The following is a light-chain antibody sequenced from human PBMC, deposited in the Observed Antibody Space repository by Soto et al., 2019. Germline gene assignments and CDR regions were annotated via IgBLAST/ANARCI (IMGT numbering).Light chain of an antibody. Sequence: DIQRTQSPSSLSASLGDKVTLTCRPSEAIAHYLAWYEQKPGKAPRVLLHHTSILQSGVPSRFSGSGNGTDFNVTITSLQPEDVATYFCQKYGRAPLTFGGGTKVEI. J-gene: IGKJ4*01. CDR2: HTS. CDR3: QKYGRAPLT. CDR1: EAIAHY. V-gene: IGKV1-27*01.